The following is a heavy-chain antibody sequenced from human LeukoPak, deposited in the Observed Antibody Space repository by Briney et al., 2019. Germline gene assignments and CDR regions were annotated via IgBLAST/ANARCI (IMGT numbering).Heavy chain of an antibody. CDR3: ARGHLSAMAQWGYYMDV. CDR2: IKQDGSEK. CDR1: GFTFSSYS. D-gene: IGHD5-18*01. V-gene: IGHV3-7*01. J-gene: IGHJ6*03. Sequence: PGGSLRLSCAASGFTFSSYSMNWVRQAPGKGLEGVANIKQDGSEKDYVDSVKGRFTVSRDNAKNSLYLQMKSLRAEDTAVYYCARGHLSAMAQWGYYMDVWGKGTTVTISS.